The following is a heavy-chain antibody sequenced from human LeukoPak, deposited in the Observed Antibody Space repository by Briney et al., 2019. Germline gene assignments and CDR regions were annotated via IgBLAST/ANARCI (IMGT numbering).Heavy chain of an antibody. CDR3: AKGLAYCGGDCPNSDAFDI. CDR1: GFTFSSYA. CDR2: ISGSGGST. V-gene: IGHV3-23*01. Sequence: GGSLRLSCAASGFTFSSYAMSWVRQAPGKGLEWVSAISGSGGSTYYADSVKGRFTISRDNSKNTLYLQMNSLRAEDTAVYYCAKGLAYCGGDCPNSDAFDIWGQGTMVTVPS. J-gene: IGHJ3*02. D-gene: IGHD2-21*02.